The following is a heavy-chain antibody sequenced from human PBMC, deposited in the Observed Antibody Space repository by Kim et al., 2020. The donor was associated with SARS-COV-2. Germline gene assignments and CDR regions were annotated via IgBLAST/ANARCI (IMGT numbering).Heavy chain of an antibody. V-gene: IGHV3-11*03. CDR1: GFTLSDYY. CDR3: ARRVVADAFDI. D-gene: IGHD3-22*01. Sequence: GGSLRLSCAASGFTLSDYYMNWIRQAPGKGLEWVAYISSSSGYTNYADAVKGRFTISRDNAETSMYLQMSSLRVDDTAIYYCARRVVADAFDIWGQGTLVTVSS. J-gene: IGHJ3*02. CDR2: ISSSSGYT.